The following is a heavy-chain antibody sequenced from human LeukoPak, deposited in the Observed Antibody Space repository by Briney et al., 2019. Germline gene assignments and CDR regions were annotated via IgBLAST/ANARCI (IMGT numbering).Heavy chain of an antibody. CDR1: GGSISSSSHY. V-gene: IGHV4-39*07. CDR3: ARDTTYYDFWSGTARYNWFDP. J-gene: IGHJ5*02. D-gene: IGHD3-3*01. CDR2: IYYSGST. Sequence: SETLSLTCTVSGGSISSSSHYWGWIRQPPGKGLEWIGSIYYSGSTYYNPSLKSRVTISVDTSKNQFSLKLSSVTAADTAVYYCARDTTYYDFWSGTARYNWFDPWGQGTLVTVSS.